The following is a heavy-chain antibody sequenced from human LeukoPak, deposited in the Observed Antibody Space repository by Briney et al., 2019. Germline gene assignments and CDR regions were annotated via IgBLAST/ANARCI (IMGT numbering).Heavy chain of an antibody. J-gene: IGHJ6*03. D-gene: IGHD3-10*01. CDR1: GFTVSSYS. Sequence: GGSLRLSCAASGFTVSSYSMHWVRQAPGKGLDFVSAISANGRSTYYASSVKGRFTISRDNAKNSLYLQMNSLRAEDTAVYYCARGVGEILWFGPFMDVWGKGTTVTISS. CDR2: ISANGRST. CDR3: ARGVGEILWFGPFMDV. V-gene: IGHV3-64*01.